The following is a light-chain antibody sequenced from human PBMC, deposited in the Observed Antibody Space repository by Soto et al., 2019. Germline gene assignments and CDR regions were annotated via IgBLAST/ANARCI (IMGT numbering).Light chain of an antibody. CDR2: AAS. J-gene: IGKJ5*01. CDR3: QQSYSTPIT. V-gene: IGKV1-39*01. Sequence: IQLTQTPSSLSASVGDRVTITCRASQGISSFLAWYQQKPGKAPKLLIYAASSLQSGVPSRFSGSGFGTDFTLTIGSLQPDDFATYYCQQSYSTPITFGQGTRLEI. CDR1: QGISSF.